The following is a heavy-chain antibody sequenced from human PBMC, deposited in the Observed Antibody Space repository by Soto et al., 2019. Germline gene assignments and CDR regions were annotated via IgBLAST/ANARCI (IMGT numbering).Heavy chain of an antibody. D-gene: IGHD2-2*01. Sequence: GASVKVSCKASGYTFTGFYMHWVRQAPGQGLEWMGRINPDSGDTDHAEKFQGRVTMTRDTSISTAYMELTRLTSDDTAVYHCAISVGVPDRHRAFDYWGQGTPVTVSS. J-gene: IGHJ4*02. CDR3: AISVGVPDRHRAFDY. CDR2: INPDSGDT. V-gene: IGHV1-2*06. CDR1: GYTFTGFY.